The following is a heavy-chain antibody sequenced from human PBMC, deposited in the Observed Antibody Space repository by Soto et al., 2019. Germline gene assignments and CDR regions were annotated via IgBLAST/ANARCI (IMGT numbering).Heavy chain of an antibody. CDR1: VDSITTYY. CDR2: IDASGNT. V-gene: IGHV4-4*07. D-gene: IGHD3-10*01. CDR3: AMFINNRLQPEAMDV. J-gene: IGHJ6*02. Sequence: TENLSLTCTVSVDSITTYYCSWIRQPAGKGLEWIGRIDASGNTNYNPSLNSRVTMSIDTSKKQFSLKLTSVTAADTAIYYCAMFINNRLQPEAMDVWGQGT.